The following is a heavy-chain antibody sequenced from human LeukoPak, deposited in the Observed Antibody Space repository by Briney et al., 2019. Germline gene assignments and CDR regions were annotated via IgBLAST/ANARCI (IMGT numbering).Heavy chain of an antibody. CDR3: VVSPNQDFFDY. CDR2: IYGSGRT. J-gene: IGHJ4*02. Sequence: SETLSLTCTVSGVSINSHYLNWIRQPPGKGLEWIGYIYGSGRTNYNPSLKSRVTMSVDTSKSQFSLNLNSLTAADTAVYYWVVSPNQDFFDYWGQGPLVTVSS. V-gene: IGHV4-4*09. CDR1: GVSINSHY.